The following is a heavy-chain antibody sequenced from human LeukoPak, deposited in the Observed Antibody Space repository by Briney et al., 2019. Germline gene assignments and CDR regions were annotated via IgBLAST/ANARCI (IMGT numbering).Heavy chain of an antibody. CDR1: GFTFSSYA. J-gene: IGHJ4*02. CDR2: TSYDGSNK. Sequence: GVSLRLSCAASGFTFSSYAMHWVRQAPGKGLEWVAVTSYDGSNKYYADSVKGRFTISRDNSKNTLYLQMNSLRAEDTAVYYCASGIRGQYYFDYWGQGTLVTVSS. V-gene: IGHV3-30-3*01. D-gene: IGHD3-10*01. CDR3: ASGIRGQYYFDY.